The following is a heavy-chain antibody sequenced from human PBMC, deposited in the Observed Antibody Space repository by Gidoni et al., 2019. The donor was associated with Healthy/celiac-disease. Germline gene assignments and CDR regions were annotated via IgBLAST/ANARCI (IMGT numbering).Heavy chain of an antibody. D-gene: IGHD2-8*01. CDR2: IYYSGST. Sequence: QLQLQESGPGLVTPSETLSLTCTVSGGPISSSSYYWGWIRQPPGKGLEWIGSIYYSGSTYYNPSLKSRVTISVDTSKNQFSLKLSSVTAADTAVYYCARHAAARYNDCTNGVCYTGWFDPWGQGTLVTVSS. V-gene: IGHV4-39*01. CDR3: ARHAAARYNDCTNGVCYTGWFDP. CDR1: GGPISSSSYY. J-gene: IGHJ5*02.